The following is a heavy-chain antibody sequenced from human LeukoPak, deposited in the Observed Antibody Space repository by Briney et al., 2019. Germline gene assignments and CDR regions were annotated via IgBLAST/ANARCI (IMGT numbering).Heavy chain of an antibody. CDR2: INTDGRVT. V-gene: IGHV3-74*01. Sequence: GGPLRLSCAASGFTFTTYWMHWVRQVPGTGLVWVARINTDGRVTTYADSVKGRFTVSRDNAENTLYLQMSNLRPEDTAVYYCIRETHVGLHLEYWGQGTLATVTS. J-gene: IGHJ4*02. CDR1: GFTFTTYW. D-gene: IGHD3-10*02. CDR3: IRETHVGLHLEY.